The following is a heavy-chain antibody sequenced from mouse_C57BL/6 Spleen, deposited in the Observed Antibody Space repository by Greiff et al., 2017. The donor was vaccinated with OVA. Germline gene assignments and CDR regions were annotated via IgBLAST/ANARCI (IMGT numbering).Heavy chain of an antibody. CDR3: ARSNYYGSKGYFDY. V-gene: IGHV1-85*01. CDR1: GYTFTSYD. D-gene: IGHD1-1*01. Sequence: QVQLKESGPELVKPGASVKLSCKASGYTFTSYDINWVKQRPGQGLEWIGCIYPRDGSTKYNEKFKGKATLTVDTSSSTAYMELHSLTSEDSAVYFCARSNYYGSKGYFDYWGQGTTLTVSS. J-gene: IGHJ2*01. CDR2: IYPRDGST.